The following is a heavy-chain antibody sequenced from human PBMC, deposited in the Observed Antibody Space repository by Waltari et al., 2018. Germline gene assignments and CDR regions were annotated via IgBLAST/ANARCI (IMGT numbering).Heavy chain of an antibody. CDR1: GGSISSYY. Sequence: QVQLQESGPGLVKPSETLSLTCTVSGGSISSYYWSWIRQPPGKGLEWIGYIYYSGSTNYNPALKSRVTISVDTSKNQFSLKLSSVTAADTAVYYCARGVVGRLAYWGQGTLVTVSS. V-gene: IGHV4-59*01. J-gene: IGHJ4*02. CDR3: ARGVVGRLAY. CDR2: IYYSGST. D-gene: IGHD1-26*01.